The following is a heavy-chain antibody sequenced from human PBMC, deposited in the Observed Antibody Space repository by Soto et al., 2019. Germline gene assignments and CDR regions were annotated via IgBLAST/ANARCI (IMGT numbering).Heavy chain of an antibody. D-gene: IGHD2-15*01. CDR3: ARAPIVVVVAATPDYYYGMDV. V-gene: IGHV1-69*01. CDR2: IFPIFGTA. CDR1: GGTFSSYA. J-gene: IGHJ6*02. Sequence: QVQLVQSGAEVKKPGSSVKVSCKASGGTFSSYAISWVRQAPGQGLEWMGGIFPIFGTANYAQKFQGRVTITADESTSTAYMELSSLRSEDTAVYYCARAPIVVVVAATPDYYYGMDVWGQGTTVTVSS.